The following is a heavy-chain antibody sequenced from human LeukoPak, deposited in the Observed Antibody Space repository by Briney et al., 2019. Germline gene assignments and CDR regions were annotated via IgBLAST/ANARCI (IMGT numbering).Heavy chain of an antibody. CDR1: GFTFSSYS. CDR3: AKDTYYYDTSGYYNFDY. V-gene: IGHV3-48*01. D-gene: IGHD3-22*01. J-gene: IGHJ4*02. Sequence: GALRLSCAASGFTFSSYSMNWVRQAPGKGLEWVSYISSSSSAIYYADSVKGRFTISRDNAKNSLYLQMNSLRAEDTAVYYCAKDTYYYDTSGYYNFDYWGQGTLVTVSS. CDR2: ISSSSSAI.